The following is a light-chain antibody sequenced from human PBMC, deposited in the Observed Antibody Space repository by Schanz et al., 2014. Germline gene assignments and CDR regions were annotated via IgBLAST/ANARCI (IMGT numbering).Light chain of an antibody. CDR1: QSVKNNY. Sequence: ETVLTQSPGTLALSPGERVTLSCRASQSVKNNYLAWYQQKPGQAPRLLIYDASNRATGIPARFSGSGSGTDFTLTISSLEPGDFAVYYCQQYGSSASTFGQGTKVEIE. V-gene: IGKV3-20*01. CDR2: DAS. CDR3: QQYGSSAST. J-gene: IGKJ2*01.